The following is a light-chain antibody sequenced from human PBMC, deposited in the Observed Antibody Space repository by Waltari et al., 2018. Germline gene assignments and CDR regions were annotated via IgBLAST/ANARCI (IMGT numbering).Light chain of an antibody. V-gene: IGKV3-20*01. J-gene: IGKJ3*01. CDR1: QSVSSSY. CDR2: GAS. Sequence: EIVLTQSPGTLSLSPGERATLSCRASQSVSSSYLAWYQQNPGQSPRLLIYGASSRATGIPDRFSGSGSGTDFTLPISRLEPEDFAVYYCQQYGSSRVTFGPGTKVDIK. CDR3: QQYGSSRVT.